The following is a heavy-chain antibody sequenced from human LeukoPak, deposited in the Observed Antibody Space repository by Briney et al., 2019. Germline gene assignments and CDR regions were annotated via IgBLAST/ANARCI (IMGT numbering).Heavy chain of an antibody. Sequence: PSETLSLTCTVSGGSISSYYWSWIRQPPGKGLEWIGYIYYSGSTNYNPSLKSRVTISVDTSKNQFSLKLSSATAADTAVYYCARGWRYSSGSGIVYSYDGWGQGTLVTVSS. CDR2: IYYSGST. D-gene: IGHD6-19*01. J-gene: IGHJ4*02. CDR1: GGSISSYY. V-gene: IGHV4-59*01. CDR3: ARGWRYSSGSGIVYSYDG.